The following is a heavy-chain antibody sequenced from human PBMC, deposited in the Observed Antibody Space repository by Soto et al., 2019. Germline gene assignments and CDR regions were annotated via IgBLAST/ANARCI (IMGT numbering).Heavy chain of an antibody. CDR1: GGTFSSYA. V-gene: IGHV1-69*01. D-gene: IGHD2-15*01. Sequence: QVQLVQSGAEVKKPGSSVKVSCKASGGTFSSYAISWVRQAPGQGLEWMGGIIPIFGTANYAQKFQGRVTITADEFTSTAYTELSSLRYEDKAVYYCARGWRRANYFHYCGQGTLVTVYS. J-gene: IGHJ4*02. CDR3: ARGWRRANYFHY. CDR2: IIPIFGTA.